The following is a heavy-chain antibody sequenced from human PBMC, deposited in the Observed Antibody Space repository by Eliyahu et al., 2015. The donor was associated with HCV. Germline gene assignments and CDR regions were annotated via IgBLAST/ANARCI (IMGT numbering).Heavy chain of an antibody. CDR1: GFTFSSYA. J-gene: IGHJ6*02. CDR3: AKDTNYDSSGYYPTHYYGMDV. V-gene: IGHV3-23*01. Sequence: EVQLLESGGGLVQPGGSLRLSCAASGFTFSSYAMSWVRQAPGKGLEWVSAISGSGGSTYYADSVKGRFTISRDNSKNTLYLQMNSLRAEDTAVYYCAKDTNYDSSGYYPTHYYGMDVWGQGTTVTVSS. CDR2: ISGSGGST. D-gene: IGHD3-22*01.